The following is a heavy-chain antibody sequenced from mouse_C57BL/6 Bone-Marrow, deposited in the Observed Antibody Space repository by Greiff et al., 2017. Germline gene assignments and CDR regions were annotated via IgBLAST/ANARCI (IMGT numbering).Heavy chain of an antibody. D-gene: IGHD2-4*01. CDR2: INYDGSST. Sequence: EAKLVESEGGLVQPGSSMKLSCTASGFTFSDYYMAWVRQVPEKGLEWVANINYDGSSTYYLDSLKSRFIISRDNAKNILYLQMSSLKSEDTATYYCARDSGDYVGKDYYAMDYWGQGTSVTVSS. CDR1: GFTFSDYY. CDR3: ARDSGDYVGKDYYAMDY. J-gene: IGHJ4*01. V-gene: IGHV5-16*01.